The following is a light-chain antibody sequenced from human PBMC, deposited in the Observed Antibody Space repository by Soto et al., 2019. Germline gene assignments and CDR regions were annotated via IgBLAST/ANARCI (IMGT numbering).Light chain of an antibody. Sequence: EIVLTQSPGTLSSSPGERATLSCRASQTVTSNSLAWYQQRPGQAPSLLIYGASSRATEIPDRFSGSGSGTDFTLTISRLEPEDFAVYYCQQYGSSGTFGQGTKVDI. CDR3: QQYGSSGT. CDR2: GAS. J-gene: IGKJ1*01. CDR1: QTVTSNS. V-gene: IGKV3-20*01.